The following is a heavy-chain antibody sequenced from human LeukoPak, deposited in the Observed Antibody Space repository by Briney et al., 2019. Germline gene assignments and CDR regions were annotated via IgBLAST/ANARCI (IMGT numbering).Heavy chain of an antibody. CDR1: GGSISSNTYF. V-gene: IGHV4-39*01. Sequence: PWETLSLTCNVSGGSISSNTYFWGWICRPPGKGLEWIGSIRYSGSTYYNPSLKSRVTISVDTSKNQFSLNLSSLTAADTAVYYCATSDTVSTYNWFDPWGQGTLVPVS. D-gene: IGHD5/OR15-5a*01. CDR2: IRYSGST. CDR3: ATSDTVSTYNWFDP. J-gene: IGHJ5*02.